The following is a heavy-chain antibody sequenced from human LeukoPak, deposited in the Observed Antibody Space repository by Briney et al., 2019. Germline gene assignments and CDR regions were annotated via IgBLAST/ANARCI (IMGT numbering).Heavy chain of an antibody. CDR1: GGSISSSRYY. CDR3: ARAPPEVGRPGAFDI. D-gene: IGHD1-26*01. Sequence: PSETLSLTCTVSGGSISSSRYYWGWIRQPPGKGLEWIGTIYYSGSTNYNPSLKSRVTISVDTSKNQFSLKLSSVTAADTAVYYCARAPPEVGRPGAFDIWGQGTMVTVSS. V-gene: IGHV4-39*07. J-gene: IGHJ3*02. CDR2: IYYSGST.